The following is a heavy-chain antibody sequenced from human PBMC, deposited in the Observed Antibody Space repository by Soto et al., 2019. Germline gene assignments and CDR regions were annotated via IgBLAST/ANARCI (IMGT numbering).Heavy chain of an antibody. CDR1: GFTLSNYA. D-gene: IGHD3-16*01. CDR2: TTSNKMYT. J-gene: IGHJ5*01. V-gene: IGHV1-18*01. CDR3: ASFSRSLGGNFDPDRLDA. Sequence: QVQLVPSGAEVKKPGSSVRVSCAASGFTLSNYAISWVRQAPGLGLEWMGWTTSNKMYTYYAQHFQGRVTMTTDTSTTTAYLELRGLTSDDTAVYYCASFSRSLGGNFDPDRLDAWGRGTLVTVSS.